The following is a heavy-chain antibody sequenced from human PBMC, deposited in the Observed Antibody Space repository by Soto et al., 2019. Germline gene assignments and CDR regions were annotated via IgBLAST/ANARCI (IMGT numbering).Heavy chain of an antibody. CDR3: AKYSSSWGINWFDP. J-gene: IGHJ5*02. D-gene: IGHD6-13*01. CDR2: IYHSGST. Sequence: SETLSLTCAVSGGSISSSNCWSWVRQPPGKGLEWIGEIYHSGSTNYNPSLKSRVTISVDKSKNQFSLKLSSVTAADTAVYYCAKYSSSWGINWFDPWGQGTLVTVYS. V-gene: IGHV4-4*02. CDR1: GGSISSSNC.